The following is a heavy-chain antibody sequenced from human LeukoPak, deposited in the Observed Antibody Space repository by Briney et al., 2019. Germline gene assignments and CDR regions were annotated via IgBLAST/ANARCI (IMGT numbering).Heavy chain of an antibody. V-gene: IGHV3-23*01. CDR2: ISGSGGTT. D-gene: IGHD5-24*01. J-gene: IGHJ4*02. CDR3: AKASRDGYNLDFDY. Sequence: GGSLRLSCAASGFTLSSYAMSWVRQAPGKGLEWVSLISGSGGTTYSADSVKGRFTISRDNSKNTLYLQMNSLRAEDTAVYYCAKASRDGYNLDFDYWGQGTLVTVSS. CDR1: GFTLSSYA.